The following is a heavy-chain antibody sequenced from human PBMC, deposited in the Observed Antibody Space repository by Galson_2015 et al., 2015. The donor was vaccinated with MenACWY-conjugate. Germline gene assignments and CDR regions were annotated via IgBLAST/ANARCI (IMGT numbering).Heavy chain of an antibody. J-gene: IGHJ5*02. CDR1: GFTVSNLY. V-gene: IGHV3-53*01. D-gene: IGHD3-10*01. CDR2: TDSGDRT. CDR3: GRDYGWGRYS. Sequence: SLRLSCAASGFTVSNLYMTWVRQAPGKGLECVAITDSGDRTYYSDSVKGRFTISRDNSKNTLDLQMNSLRAEDTAMYYCGRDYGWGRYSWGQGTQVTVSS.